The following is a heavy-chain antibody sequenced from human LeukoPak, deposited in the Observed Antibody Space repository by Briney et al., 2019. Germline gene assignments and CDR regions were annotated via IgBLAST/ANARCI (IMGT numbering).Heavy chain of an antibody. CDR3: ARDPGSVYYYYGMDV. CDR1: GYTFTGYY. Sequence: ASVKVSCKASGYTFTGYYMHWVRQAPGQGLEWMGWINPNSGGTNYAQKFQGRVTMTRDTSISTAYMELSRLRSDDTAVYYCARDPGSVYYYYGMDVWGQGTTATVSS. V-gene: IGHV1-2*02. CDR2: INPNSGGT. J-gene: IGHJ6*02.